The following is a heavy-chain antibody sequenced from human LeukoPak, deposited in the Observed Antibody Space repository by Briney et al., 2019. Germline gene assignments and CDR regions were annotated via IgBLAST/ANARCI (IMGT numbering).Heavy chain of an antibody. J-gene: IGHJ4*02. CDR2: ISRTGGAV. D-gene: IGHD2-8*01. Sequence: PGGSLRLSCAASGFTFNQHSMSWIRQAPGKGLEWLSYISRTGGAVHYADSVEGRFTISRDNARNSLSLQMNGLRADDTAVYFCARGSPLIGGFDYWGRGTLVTVSS. V-gene: IGHV3-11*01. CDR1: GFTFNQHS. CDR3: ARGSPLIGGFDY.